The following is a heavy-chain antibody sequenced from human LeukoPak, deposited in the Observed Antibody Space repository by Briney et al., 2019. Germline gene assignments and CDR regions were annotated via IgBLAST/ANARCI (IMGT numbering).Heavy chain of an antibody. J-gene: IGHJ4*02. CDR1: GFIFSSYG. D-gene: IGHD5-18*01. CDR3: AKSRAGGYSYACFDY. CDR2: IRNDGSNK. Sequence: GGSLRLSCAASGFIFSSYGMHWVRQAPGKGLEWVAFIRNDGSNKYYADSVKGRFTISRDNSKNTLYLQMDSLRAEDTAVYYCAKSRAGGYSYACFDYWGQGTLVTVSS. V-gene: IGHV3-30*02.